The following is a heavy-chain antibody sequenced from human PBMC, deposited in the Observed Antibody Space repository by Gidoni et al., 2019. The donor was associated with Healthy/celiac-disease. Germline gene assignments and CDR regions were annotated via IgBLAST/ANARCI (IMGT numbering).Heavy chain of an antibody. CDR2: IYYRGST. CDR3: ARLAGYFDY. V-gene: IGHV4-39*01. CDR1: GGSISSSSYY. Sequence: QLQLQESGPGLVKPSETLSLTCTVSGGSISSSSYYWGWIRQPPGKGLEWIGSIYYRGSTYYHPSLKSRVTISVDTSKNQFSLKLGSVTDADTAVYYCARLAGYFDYWGQGTLVTVSS. D-gene: IGHD6-13*01. J-gene: IGHJ4*02.